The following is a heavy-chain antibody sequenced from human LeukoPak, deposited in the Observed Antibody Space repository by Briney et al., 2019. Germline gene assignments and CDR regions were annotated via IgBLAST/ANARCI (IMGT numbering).Heavy chain of an antibody. J-gene: IGHJ4*02. CDR3: ARHTYSGSGIDY. CDR1: GASISGSGYY. D-gene: IGHD1-26*01. CDR2: IYSSGST. V-gene: IGHV4-39*01. Sequence: PSETLSLTCAVSGASISGSGYYWGWIRQPPGKGLEWIGNIYSSGSTYYNASLQSRVTISIDTSKNQFSLKLSSVTAADTAVYYCARHTYSGSGIDYWGQGTLVTVSS.